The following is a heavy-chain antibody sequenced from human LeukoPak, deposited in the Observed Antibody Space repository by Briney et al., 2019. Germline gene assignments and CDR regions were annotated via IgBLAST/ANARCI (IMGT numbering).Heavy chain of an antibody. CDR2: INHSGST. D-gene: IGHD5-24*01. V-gene: IGHV4-34*01. CDR3: ARVSWDGSQLNY. J-gene: IGHJ4*02. CDR1: GGSFSGYY. Sequence: SETLSLTCAVYGGSFSGYYWSWIRQPPGKGLEWIGEINHSGSTNYNPSLKSRVTISVDTSKNQFSLKLSSVTAADTAVYYYARVSWDGSQLNYWGQGTLVTVSS.